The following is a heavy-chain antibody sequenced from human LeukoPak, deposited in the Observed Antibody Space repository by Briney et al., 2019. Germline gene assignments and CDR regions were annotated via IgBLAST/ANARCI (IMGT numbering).Heavy chain of an antibody. CDR2: INPNSGGT. CDR1: GYTFTGYY. J-gene: IGHJ5*02. Sequence: ASVKVSCKASGYTFTGYYMHWVRQAPGQGPEWMGWINPNSGGTNYAQKFQGRVTMTRDTSISTAYMELSRLRSDDTAVYYCARDGSDSSSSIWFDPWGQGTLVTVSS. D-gene: IGHD6-6*01. CDR3: ARDGSDSSSSIWFDP. V-gene: IGHV1-2*02.